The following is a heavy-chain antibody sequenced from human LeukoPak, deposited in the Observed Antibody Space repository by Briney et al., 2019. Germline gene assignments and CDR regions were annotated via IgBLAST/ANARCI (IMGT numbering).Heavy chain of an antibody. V-gene: IGHV4-34*01. CDR2: IYYSGST. CDR1: GGSFSGYY. D-gene: IGHD2-2*01. J-gene: IGHJ6*02. CDR3: ARLCSSTSCYPNYYYGMDV. Sequence: SETLSLTCAVYGGSFSGYYWSWIRQPPGKGLEWIGSIYYSGSTYYNPSLKSRVTISVDTSKNQFSLKLSSVTAADTAVYYCARLCSSTSCYPNYYYGMDVWGQGTTVTVSS.